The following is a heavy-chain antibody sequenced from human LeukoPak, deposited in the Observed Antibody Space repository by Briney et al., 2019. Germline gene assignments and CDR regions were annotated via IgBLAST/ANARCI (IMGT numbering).Heavy chain of an antibody. J-gene: IGHJ4*02. Sequence: PGRSLRLSCAASGFTFSSYAMSWVRQAPGKGLEWVSAISGSGGSTYYADSVKGRFTISRDNSKNTLYLQMNSLRAEDTAVYYCAKVQTRWLQFPYYFDYWGQGTLVTVSS. CDR2: ISGSGGST. CDR1: GFTFSSYA. CDR3: AKVQTRWLQFPYYFDY. D-gene: IGHD5-24*01. V-gene: IGHV3-23*01.